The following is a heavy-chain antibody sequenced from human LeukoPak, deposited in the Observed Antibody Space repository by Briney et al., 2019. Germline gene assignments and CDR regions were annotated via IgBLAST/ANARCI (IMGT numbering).Heavy chain of an antibody. V-gene: IGHV4-39*01. CDR3: ASSGWQNWFDP. CDR1: GGSISSSSYY. D-gene: IGHD6-19*01. Sequence: PSETLSLTCTVPGGSISSSSYYWGWTRQPPGKGLEWIGSIYYSGSTYYNPSLKSRVTISVDTSKNQFSLKLSSVTAADTAVYYCASSGWQNWFDPWGQGTLVTVSS. CDR2: IYYSGST. J-gene: IGHJ5*02.